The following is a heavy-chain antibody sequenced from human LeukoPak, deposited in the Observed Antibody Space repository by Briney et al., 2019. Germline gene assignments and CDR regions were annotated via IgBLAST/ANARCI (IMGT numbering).Heavy chain of an antibody. CDR1: GYSISSGYY. CDR3: ARDMITFGGVPID. CDR2: IYTSGST. D-gene: IGHD3-16*01. Sequence: SETLSLTCTVSGYSISSGYYWGWIRQPAGKGLEWIGRIYTSGSTNYNPSLKSRVTMSVDTSKNQFSLKLSSVTAADTAVYYCARDMITFGGVPIDWGQGTLVTVSS. V-gene: IGHV4-4*07. J-gene: IGHJ4*02.